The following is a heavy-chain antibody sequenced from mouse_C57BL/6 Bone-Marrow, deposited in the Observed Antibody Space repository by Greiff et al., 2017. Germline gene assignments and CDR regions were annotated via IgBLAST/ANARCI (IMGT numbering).Heavy chain of an antibody. CDR2: IYPRSGNT. V-gene: IGHV1-81*01. D-gene: IGHD1-1*01. CDR3: ARSAGSSFYFDY. CDR1: GYTFTSYG. Sequence: QVQLQQSGAELARPGASVKLSCKASGYTFTSYGISWVKQRTGQGLEWIGEIYPRSGNTYYNEKFKGKATLTADKSSSTAYMELRSLTSEDSAVYFCARSAGSSFYFDYGGQGTTLTVSS. J-gene: IGHJ2*01.